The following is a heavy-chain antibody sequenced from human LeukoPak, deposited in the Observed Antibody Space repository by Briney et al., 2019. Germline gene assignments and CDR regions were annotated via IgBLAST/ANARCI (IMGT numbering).Heavy chain of an antibody. Sequence: GASVKVSCKASGYTFTSYYMNWVRQAPGQGLEWMGWINPNSGGTNYAQKFQGRVTMTRDTSISTAYMELSRLRSDDTAVYYCARDLRNHFWSVYYRWGQGTLVTVSS. CDR1: GYTFTSYY. J-gene: IGHJ4*02. D-gene: IGHD3-3*02. CDR3: ARDLRNHFWSVYYR. V-gene: IGHV1-2*02. CDR2: INPNSGGT.